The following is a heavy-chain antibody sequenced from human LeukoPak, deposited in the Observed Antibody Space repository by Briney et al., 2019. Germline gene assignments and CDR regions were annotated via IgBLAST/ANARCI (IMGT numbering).Heavy chain of an antibody. CDR3: TRAPYHGDYVSWA. CDR1: GFTFSSYA. V-gene: IGHV3-30-3*01. J-gene: IGHJ4*02. Sequence: PGGSLRLSCAASGFTFSSYAKHWVRQAPGKGLEWVAVISYDGSNKYYADSVKGRFTISRDNAKKMLYLQMNGLRVDDTAVYYCTRAPYHGDYVSWAWGQGTLVTVSS. D-gene: IGHD4-17*01. CDR2: ISYDGSNK.